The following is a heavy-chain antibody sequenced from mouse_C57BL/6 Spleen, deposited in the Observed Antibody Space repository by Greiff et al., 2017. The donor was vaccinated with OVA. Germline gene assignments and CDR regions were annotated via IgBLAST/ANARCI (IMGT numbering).Heavy chain of an antibody. D-gene: IGHD2-2*01. CDR3: ARELWLRQYYYCAMDY. CDR2: IYPGSGST. V-gene: IGHV1-55*01. Sequence: VKLQQPGAELVKPGASVKMSCKASGYTFTSYWITWVKQRPGQGLEWIGDIYPGSGSTNYNEKFKSKATLTVDTSSSTAYMQLSSLTSEDSAVYYCARELWLRQYYYCAMDYWGQGTTVTVSS. CDR1: GYTFTSYW. J-gene: IGHJ4*01.